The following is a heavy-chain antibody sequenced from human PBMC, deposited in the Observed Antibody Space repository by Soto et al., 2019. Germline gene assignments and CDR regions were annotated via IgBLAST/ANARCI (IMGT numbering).Heavy chain of an antibody. D-gene: IGHD6-19*01. V-gene: IGHV3-23*01. CDR2: ISGSGDST. CDR1: GFTFSSYA. Sequence: PGGSLRLSCAASGFTFSSYAMSWVRQAPGKGLEWVSGISGSGDSTYYADSVKGRFTISRDNSKNTLYLQMNSLRAEDTALYYCAKGVPGIAVAGTGYFQHWGQGTLVTVSS. CDR3: AKGVPGIAVAGTGYFQH. J-gene: IGHJ1*01.